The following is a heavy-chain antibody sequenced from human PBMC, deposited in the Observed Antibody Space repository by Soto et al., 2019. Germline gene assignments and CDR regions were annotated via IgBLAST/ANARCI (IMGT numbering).Heavy chain of an antibody. CDR2: ISYDGSNK. CDR1: GFTFSSYG. Sequence: PGGSLRLSCAASGFTFSSYGMHWVRQAPGKGLEWVAVISYDGSNKYYADSVKGRFTISRDNSKNTLYLQMNSLRAEDTAVYYCAKVCVTLMIVVVICKLAWFDPWGQGTLVTVSS. CDR3: AKVCVTLMIVVVICKLAWFDP. D-gene: IGHD3-22*01. V-gene: IGHV3-30*18. J-gene: IGHJ5*02.